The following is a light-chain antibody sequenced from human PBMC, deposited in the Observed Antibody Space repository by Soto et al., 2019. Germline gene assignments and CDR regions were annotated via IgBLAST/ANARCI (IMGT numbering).Light chain of an antibody. CDR3: QQYGSSPET. V-gene: IGKV3-20*01. J-gene: IGKJ1*01. CDR2: GAF. Sequence: EIVLTQSPGTLSLSPGERATLSCRASQSVSTNYLAGYQQRPGQGPRLLIYGAFSRPNGMPDRFSGSGSVTDFTLTISRLEPEDSAVYYCQQYGSSPETFGQGAKVEIK. CDR1: QSVSTNY.